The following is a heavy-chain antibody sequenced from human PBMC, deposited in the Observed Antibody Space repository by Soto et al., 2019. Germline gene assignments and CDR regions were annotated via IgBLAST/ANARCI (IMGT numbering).Heavy chain of an antibody. CDR3: ARDLIVDGPDNYAMDV. CDR1: GYSRRSDY. CDR2: INPNSSGT. D-gene: IGHD3-22*01. J-gene: IGHJ6*02. Sequence: ASEKVSCRASGYSRRSDYIHWLLQAPGQGLEWLGWINPNSSGTVYAQKFQGRVTMTRDTSLTTVYMQLNRLTADDTAVYYCARDLIVDGPDNYAMDVWGQGTTVTVSS. V-gene: IGHV1-2*02.